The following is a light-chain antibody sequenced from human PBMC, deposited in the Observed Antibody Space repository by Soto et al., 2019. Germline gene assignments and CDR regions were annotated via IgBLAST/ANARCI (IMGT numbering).Light chain of an antibody. CDR1: SSNIGAGYD. V-gene: IGLV1-40*01. J-gene: IGLJ2*01. CDR2: QNN. CDR3: QSYDSSLSAVV. Sequence: QAVVTQPPSVSGAPGQRVSISCTGSSSNIGAGYDVHWYEHLPGTAPKLLIYQNNNRPSGVPDRSSGSKSGTSASLAITGLQAEDEADYYCQSYDSSLSAVVFGGGTKLTVL.